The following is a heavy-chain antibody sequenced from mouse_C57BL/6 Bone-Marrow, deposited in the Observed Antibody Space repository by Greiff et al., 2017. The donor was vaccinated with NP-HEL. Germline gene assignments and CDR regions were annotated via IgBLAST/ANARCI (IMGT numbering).Heavy chain of an antibody. CDR3: ARVYYGYDNYAMDY. CDR1: GFTFSSYT. D-gene: IGHD2-2*01. CDR2: ISGGGGNT. V-gene: IGHV5-9*01. J-gene: IGHJ4*01. Sequence: EVKLMESGGGLVKPGGSLKLSCAASGFTFSSYTMSWVRQTPEKRLEWVATISGGGGNTYYPDSVKGRFTISRDNAKNTLYLQMSSLRSEDTALYYCARVYYGYDNYAMDYWGQGTSVTVSS.